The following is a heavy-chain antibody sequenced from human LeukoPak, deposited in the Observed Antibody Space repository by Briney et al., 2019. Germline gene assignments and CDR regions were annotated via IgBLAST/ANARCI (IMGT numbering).Heavy chain of an antibody. CDR2: ISGSGGST. V-gene: IGHV3-23*01. D-gene: IGHD3-22*01. J-gene: IGHJ4*02. Sequence: GGSLRLSCAASGFTFSSYGMSWVRQAPRKGLEWVSAISGSGGSTYYADSVKGRFTISRDNSKNTLYLQMNSLRAEDTAVYYCAKLGEYDSSGYLRYWGQGTLVTVSS. CDR3: AKLGEYDSSGYLRY. CDR1: GFTFSSYG.